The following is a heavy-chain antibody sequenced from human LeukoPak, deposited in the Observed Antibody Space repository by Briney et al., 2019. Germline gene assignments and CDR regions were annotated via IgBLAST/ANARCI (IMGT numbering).Heavy chain of an antibody. D-gene: IGHD2-15*01. J-gene: IGHJ3*01. CDR3: AKLIGYCTAGGCYHDNFDV. CDR2: LDGGGTFS. CDR1: GFTFSNYA. V-gene: IGHV3-23*05. Sequence: GGSLRLSCAASGFTFSNYAMSWVRQAPGKGLEWVSALDGGGTFSVYGDSVKGRFTISRDNSKNTVHLQMRSLRAEDTALYYCAKLIGYCTAGGCYHDNFDVWGQGTMVTISS.